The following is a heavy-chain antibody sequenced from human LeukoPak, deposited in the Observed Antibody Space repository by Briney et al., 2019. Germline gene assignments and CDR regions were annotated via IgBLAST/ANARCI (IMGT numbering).Heavy chain of an antibody. CDR3: ARGGGYCSSTSCYHDVFDV. V-gene: IGHV3-30-3*01. Sequence: GRSLRLSCAASGFTFSSYAMHWVRQAPGKGLEWVAVISYDGSNKYYADSVKGRFTISRDNSKNTLYLQMNSLRAEDTAVYYCARGGGYCSSTSCYHDVFDVWGQGTMVTVSS. CDR2: ISYDGSNK. CDR1: GFTFSSYA. D-gene: IGHD2-2*01. J-gene: IGHJ3*01.